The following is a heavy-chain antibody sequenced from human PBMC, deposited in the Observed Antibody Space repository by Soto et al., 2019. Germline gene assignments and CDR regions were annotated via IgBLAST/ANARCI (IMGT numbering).Heavy chain of an antibody. V-gene: IGHV4-59*01. Sequence: QVQLQESGPGLVKPSETLSLSCTVSSGSTRIYHWNWIRQPPGKGLEWIGYIYNSGSTNYNPSLKSRVTMSVDTSKNQFSLKLTSVTAADTAVYYCARGKGVGATPAFDYWGQGILVSVSS. CDR3: ARGKGVGATPAFDY. J-gene: IGHJ4*02. CDR1: SGSTRIYH. CDR2: IYNSGST. D-gene: IGHD1-26*01.